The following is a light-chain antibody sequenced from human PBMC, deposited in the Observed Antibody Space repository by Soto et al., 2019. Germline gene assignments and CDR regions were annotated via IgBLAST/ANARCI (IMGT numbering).Light chain of an antibody. CDR1: QSVSSY. CDR3: QQYDTSPPAMYT. V-gene: IGKV3-20*01. Sequence: EIVLTQSPGTLSLSPGERATLSCRASQSVSSYLAWYQQQPGQAPRLFIYGASNRATGIPDRFSGSGAGTDFTLTISRLEPEDFAVYYCQQYDTSPPAMYTFGQGTKLEIK. J-gene: IGKJ2*01. CDR2: GAS.